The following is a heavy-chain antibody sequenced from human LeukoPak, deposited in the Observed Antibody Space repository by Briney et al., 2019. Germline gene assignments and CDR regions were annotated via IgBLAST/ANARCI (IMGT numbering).Heavy chain of an antibody. CDR1: GFTFSSYN. CDR3: AKDSAARFDY. J-gene: IGHJ4*02. V-gene: IGHV3-30*02. Sequence: GGSLRLSCAASGFTFSSYNLNWVRQAPGKGLEWVAFIRYDGSNKYYADSVEGRFTISRDNSKNTLYLQMNSLRAEDTAVYYCAKDSAARFDYWGQGTLVTVSS. D-gene: IGHD2-15*01. CDR2: IRYDGSNK.